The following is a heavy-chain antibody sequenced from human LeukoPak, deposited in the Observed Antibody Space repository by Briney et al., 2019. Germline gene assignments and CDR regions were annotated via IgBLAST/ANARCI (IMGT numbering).Heavy chain of an antibody. J-gene: IGHJ4*02. D-gene: IGHD6-6*01. CDR1: GFVFSNYW. CDR2: ISSSSYI. V-gene: IGHV3-21*01. Sequence: PGGSLRLSCTASGFVFSNYWMNWVRQAPGKGLEWVSSISSSSYIYYADSVKGRFTISRDNAKNSLYLQMNSLRAEDTAVYYCATLPRGYSSSFFVYYYFDYWGQGTLVTVSS. CDR3: ATLPRGYSSSFFVYYYFDY.